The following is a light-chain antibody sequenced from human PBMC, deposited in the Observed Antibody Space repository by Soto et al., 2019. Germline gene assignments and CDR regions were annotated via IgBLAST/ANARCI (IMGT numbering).Light chain of an antibody. CDR1: QSISSW. CDR2: DAS. CDR3: QQYNNYPT. Sequence: DIQRTQPPSTLSASVGERVTITCRASQSISSWLAWYQQKPGKAPKVLIFDASSLESGVPSRFSGSGSATEFTLTISSLQPDDFATYYCQQYNNYPTFGQGTKVDI. J-gene: IGKJ1*01. V-gene: IGKV1-5*01.